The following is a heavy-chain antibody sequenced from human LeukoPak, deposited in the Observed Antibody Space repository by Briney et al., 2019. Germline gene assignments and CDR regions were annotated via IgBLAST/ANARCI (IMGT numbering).Heavy chain of an antibody. J-gene: IGHJ5*02. V-gene: IGHV1-8*03. CDR1: GYTFTSYD. CDR3: ARGLDCTNGVCYDMSLFDP. CDR2: MNPNSGNT. D-gene: IGHD2-8*01. Sequence: ASVKVSCKASGYTFTSYDINWVRQATGQGLEWMGWMNPNSGNTGYAQKLQGRVTINRNTSISTAYMELSSLRSEDTAVYYCARGLDCTNGVCYDMSLFDPWGQGTLVTVSS.